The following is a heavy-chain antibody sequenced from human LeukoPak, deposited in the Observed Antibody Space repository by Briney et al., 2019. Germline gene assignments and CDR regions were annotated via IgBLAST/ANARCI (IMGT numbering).Heavy chain of an antibody. CDR2: ISSSGSTI. CDR1: GFTFSDYY. D-gene: IGHD6-13*01. J-gene: IGHJ4*02. V-gene: IGHV3-11*04. CDR3: ARSFLSIAAAATDY. Sequence: GGSLRLSCAASGFTFSDYYMSWIRQAPGKGLEWVSYISSSGSTIYYADSVKGRFTISRDNAKNSLYLQINSLRAEDTAVYYCARSFLSIAAAATDYWGQGTLVTVSS.